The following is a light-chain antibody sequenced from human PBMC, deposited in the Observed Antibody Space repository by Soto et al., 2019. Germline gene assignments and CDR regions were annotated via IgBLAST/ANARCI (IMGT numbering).Light chain of an antibody. J-gene: IGLJ2*01. CDR2: SND. V-gene: IGLV1-44*01. CDR1: SSNIGTNT. Sequence: QSVLTQPPSASGTPGQGVTISCSGSSSNIGTNTVNWYKQLPGTAPKLLIYSNDLRPSGVPDRFSGSKSGTSASLAISGLQAEDEDDYYCEAWDYSRYGAVFGGGTKVTVL. CDR3: EAWDYSRYGAV.